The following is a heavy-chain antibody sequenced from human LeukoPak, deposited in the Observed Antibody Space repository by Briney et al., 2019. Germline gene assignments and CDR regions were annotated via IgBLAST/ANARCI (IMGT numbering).Heavy chain of an antibody. J-gene: IGHJ4*02. CDR1: GYTFTGYY. CDR3: ARDQRGGRISWYSHFDF. V-gene: IGHV1-46*01. Sequence: GASVKVSCKASGYTFTGYYLHWVRQAPGQGLEWMGIINPTSANTRYAQKFQGRVTMTRDTSTSTVYMELSSLTSEDTAVYYCARDQRGGRISWYSHFDFWGQGTLVTVSS. CDR2: INPTSANT. D-gene: IGHD6-13*01.